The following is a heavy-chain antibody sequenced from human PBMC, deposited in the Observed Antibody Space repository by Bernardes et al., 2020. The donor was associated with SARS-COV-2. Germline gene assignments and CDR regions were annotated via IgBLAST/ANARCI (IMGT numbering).Heavy chain of an antibody. D-gene: IGHD2-15*01. J-gene: IGHJ6*02. CDR1: GYTFTKYG. Sequence: ASVKVSCKASGYTFTKYGITWVRQAPGQGLEWMGWISTYNASTYYTQKLQGRVTKTADTSTRTAYMELRSLRSDDTAVYYCARELEDTTYYGMDVCGQGTTVIVSS. V-gene: IGHV1-18*01. CDR2: ISTYNAST. CDR3: ARELEDTTYYGMDV.